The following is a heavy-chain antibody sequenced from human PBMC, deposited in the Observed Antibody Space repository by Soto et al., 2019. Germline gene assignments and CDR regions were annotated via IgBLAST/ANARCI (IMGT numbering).Heavy chain of an antibody. V-gene: IGHV1-18*01. Sequence: QVQLVQSGAEVMKPGASVKVSCKASGYTFTSYAISWVRQAPGQGLEWMGWISAYNGNTNYAQKLQGRVTMTTDTSTSTAYRELRSLRSDDTAVYYCASGWFGEFVYYFDYWGQGTLVTVSS. CDR2: ISAYNGNT. CDR1: GYTFTSYA. D-gene: IGHD3-10*01. CDR3: ASGWFGEFVYYFDY. J-gene: IGHJ4*02.